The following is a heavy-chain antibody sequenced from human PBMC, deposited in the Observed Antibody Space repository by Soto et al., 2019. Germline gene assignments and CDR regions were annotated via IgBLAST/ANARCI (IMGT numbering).Heavy chain of an antibody. CDR2: LSGSGGSI. Sequence: GRSLSPSCTASGFTSISPAMIWVRQAPGKGLEWVSGLSGSGGSIYYADSVKGRFTISRDNSMNTLYLQMKTLRAEGTAVYYCAKVSSSWYAGFFDLWGQGT. J-gene: IGHJ4*02. CDR1: GFTSISPA. V-gene: IGHV3-23*01. D-gene: IGHD6-13*01. CDR3: AKVSSSWYAGFFDL.